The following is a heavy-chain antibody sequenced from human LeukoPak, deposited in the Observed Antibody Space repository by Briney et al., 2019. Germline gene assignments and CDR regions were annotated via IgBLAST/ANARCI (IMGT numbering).Heavy chain of an antibody. CDR2: FDPEDGET. V-gene: IGHV1-24*01. CDR3: ATVTGGIAAAGLYYYYMDV. D-gene: IGHD6-13*01. J-gene: IGHJ6*03. Sequence: ASVKVSCKVSGYTLTELSMHWVRQAPGKGLEWMGGFDPEDGETIYAQKFQGRVTMTEDTSTDTAYMELSSLRSEDTAVYYCATVTGGIAAAGLYYYYMDVWGKGTTVTVSS. CDR1: GYTLTELS.